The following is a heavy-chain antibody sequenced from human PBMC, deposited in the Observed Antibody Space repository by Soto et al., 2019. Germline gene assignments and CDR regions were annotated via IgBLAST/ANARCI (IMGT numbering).Heavy chain of an antibody. V-gene: IGHV3-15*01. CDR1: AFSFTNAW. CDR3: STGRSTYGLDS. D-gene: IGHD5-18*01. Sequence: GGSLRLSCVASAFSFTNAWMSWVRQAPGKGLEWVGRIKSITDGGTTDYAAPVKGRFTISRDDSNNTLYLQMNSLKTEDTAVYYCSTGRSTYGLDSWGQGTLVTVSS. J-gene: IGHJ4*02. CDR2: IKSITDGGTT.